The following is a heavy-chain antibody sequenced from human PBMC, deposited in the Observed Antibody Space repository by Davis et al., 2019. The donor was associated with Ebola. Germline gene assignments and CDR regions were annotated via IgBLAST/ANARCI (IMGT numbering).Heavy chain of an antibody. CDR3: AKEGAAVAGPTFDS. CDR2: ISGSGGST. Sequence: GGSLRLSCAASEFTFSSYAMSWVRQAPGKGLEWVSAISGSGGSTYYADSVKGRFIISRDNSKNTLYPQMNSLRPEDTAVYYCAKEGAAVAGPTFDSWGQGILVTVSS. V-gene: IGHV3-23*01. D-gene: IGHD6-19*01. J-gene: IGHJ4*02. CDR1: EFTFSSYA.